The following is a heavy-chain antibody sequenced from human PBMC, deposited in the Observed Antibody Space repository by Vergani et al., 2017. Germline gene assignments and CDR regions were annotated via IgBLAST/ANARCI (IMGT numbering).Heavy chain of an antibody. Sequence: EVQLLESGGSLKQPGGSVRLSCAASGFTFSTYAMHWVRQAPGKGLEWVSALTGGGGSTYYADSFKGRFIISRDNSRDTLYLQMNSLRPEDTATYYCVKDAGSYETFCDSWGQGTLVTVSS. V-gene: IGHV3-23*01. CDR2: LTGGGGST. CDR3: VKDAGSYETFCDS. D-gene: IGHD1-26*01. J-gene: IGHJ4*02. CDR1: GFTFSTYA.